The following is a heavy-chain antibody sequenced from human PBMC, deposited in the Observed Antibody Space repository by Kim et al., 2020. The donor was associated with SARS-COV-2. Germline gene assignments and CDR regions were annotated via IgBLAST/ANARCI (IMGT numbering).Heavy chain of an antibody. V-gene: IGHV1-24*01. CDR1: GYTLTELS. J-gene: IGHJ6*02. D-gene: IGHD3-9*01. Sequence: ASVKVSCKVSGYTLTELSMHWVRQAPGKGLEWMGGFDPEDGETIYAQKFQGRVTMTEDTSTDTAYMELSSLRSEDTAVYYCATGSRDILTGYYIAYYYYGMDVWGQGTTVTVSS. CDR2: FDPEDGET. CDR3: ATGSRDILTGYYIAYYYYGMDV.